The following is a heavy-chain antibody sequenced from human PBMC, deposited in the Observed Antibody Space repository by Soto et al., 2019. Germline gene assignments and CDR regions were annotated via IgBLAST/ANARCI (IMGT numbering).Heavy chain of an antibody. CDR2: IKPYSGDT. CDR3: ARDSGYDTTGYSPFDK. J-gene: IGHJ4*02. Sequence: QVQLVQSGAEVMRPGAPVKVSCKTSGYTFTDYIIHWVRQAPGQGLEWMGWIKPYSGDTGYAQKFQGRVTLTGATTISTVYMELNSLGSDDTAVYFCARDSGYDTTGYSPFDKWGQGALVTVSS. V-gene: IGHV1-2*02. CDR1: GYTFTDYI. D-gene: IGHD3-22*01.